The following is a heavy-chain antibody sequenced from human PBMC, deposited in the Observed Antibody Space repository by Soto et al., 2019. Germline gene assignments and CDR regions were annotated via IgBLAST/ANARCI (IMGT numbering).Heavy chain of an antibody. J-gene: IGHJ5*02. CDR3: AKDPKSYYDYVWGSKNWFDP. V-gene: IGHV3-23*01. CDR1: GFTFSSYG. D-gene: IGHD3-16*01. CDR2: ISGSGGST. Sequence: GGSLRLFCGASGFTFSSYGMSWVRQAPGKGLERLSAISGSGGSTYYADSVKGRFTISRDNAKNTLYLQMNSLSSEDTAVYYCAKDPKSYYDYVWGSKNWFDPWGQGTLVTVSS.